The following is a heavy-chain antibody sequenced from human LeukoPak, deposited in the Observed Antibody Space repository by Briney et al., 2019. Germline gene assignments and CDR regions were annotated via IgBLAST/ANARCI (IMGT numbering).Heavy chain of an antibody. CDR2: IYHTGTT. Sequence: SQTLSLTCTVSGGLISRIEYYWGWVRQSPVKGLEWLGHIYHTGTTLYSPHLNNRLTVSVDSSKNQFSLKLSSVTAADTAVYYCARGRSGGSWPLDYWGQGTLVTVSS. D-gene: IGHD2-15*01. CDR3: ARGRSGGSWPLDY. J-gene: IGHJ4*02. CDR1: GGLISRIEYY. V-gene: IGHV4-30-4*01.